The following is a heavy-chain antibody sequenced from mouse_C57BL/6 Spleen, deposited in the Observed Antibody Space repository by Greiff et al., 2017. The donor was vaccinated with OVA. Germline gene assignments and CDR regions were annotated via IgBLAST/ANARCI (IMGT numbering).Heavy chain of an antibody. CDR2: INPNNGGT. CDR3: ARSDYGNYYAMDY. D-gene: IGHD2-1*01. V-gene: IGHV1-18*01. Sequence: VQLQQSGPELVKPGASVKIPCKASGYTFTDYNMDWVKQSHGKSLEWIGDINPNNGGTIYNQKFKGKATLTVDKSSSTAYMELRSLTSEDTAVYYCARSDYGNYYAMDYWGQGTSVTVSS. CDR1: GYTFTDYN. J-gene: IGHJ4*01.